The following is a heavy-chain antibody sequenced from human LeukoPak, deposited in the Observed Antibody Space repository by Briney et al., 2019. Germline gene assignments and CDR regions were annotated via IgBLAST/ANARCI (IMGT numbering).Heavy chain of an antibody. V-gene: IGHV3-23*01. D-gene: IGHD6-19*01. Sequence: PGGSLRLSCAASGFTFSSYAMSWVRQAPGKGLEWVSAISGSGGSTYYADSVKGRFTISRDNSKNTLYLQMNSLRAEDTAVYYCAKDSYSGGWYGMDVWGQGTTVTVSS. J-gene: IGHJ6*02. CDR2: ISGSGGST. CDR3: AKDSYSGGWYGMDV. CDR1: GFTFSSYA.